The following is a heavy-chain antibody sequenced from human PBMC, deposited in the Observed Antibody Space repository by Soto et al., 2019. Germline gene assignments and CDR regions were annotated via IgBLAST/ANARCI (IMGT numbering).Heavy chain of an antibody. D-gene: IGHD5-12*01. Sequence: QVQLVESGGGVVQSGRSLRLSCAASGFTFSSYGMHWVRQAPGKGLEWVAVIWYDGSNKYYADSVKGRFTISRDNSKNTLYLQMNSLRAEDTAVYYCARVPPEGDGYHLDYWGQGTLVTVSS. CDR2: IWYDGSNK. V-gene: IGHV3-33*01. J-gene: IGHJ4*02. CDR1: GFTFSSYG. CDR3: ARVPPEGDGYHLDY.